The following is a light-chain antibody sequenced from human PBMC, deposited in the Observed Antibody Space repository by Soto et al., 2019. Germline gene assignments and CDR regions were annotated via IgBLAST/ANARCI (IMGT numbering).Light chain of an antibody. CDR2: HTS. CDR3: QRYDNWPLT. Sequence: EIVMTQSPATLSVSPGESATLSCRASQSISGNLAWYQQKPGLSPRLLIYHTSTSATGVPARFSGSGSGTEFSLNIRSLQSEDFAVYYCQRYDNWPLTFGGGTKVEIK. CDR1: QSISGN. J-gene: IGKJ4*01. V-gene: IGKV3-15*01.